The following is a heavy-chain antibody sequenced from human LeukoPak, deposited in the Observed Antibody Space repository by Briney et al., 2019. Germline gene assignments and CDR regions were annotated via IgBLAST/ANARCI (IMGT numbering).Heavy chain of an antibody. V-gene: IGHV3-23*01. Sequence: GGSLRLSCAASGFTFSSYWMSWVRQAPGKGLEWVSAISGSGGSTYYADSVKGRFTISRDNSKNTLYLQMNSLRAEDTAVYYCAKDFSTPYCSSTSCYGAWYYFDYWGQGTLVAVSS. CDR3: AKDFSTPYCSSTSCYGAWYYFDY. D-gene: IGHD2-2*01. CDR2: ISGSGGST. J-gene: IGHJ4*02. CDR1: GFTFSSYW.